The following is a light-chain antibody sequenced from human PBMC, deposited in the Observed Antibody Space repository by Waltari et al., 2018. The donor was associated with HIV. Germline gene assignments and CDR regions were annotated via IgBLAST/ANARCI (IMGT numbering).Light chain of an antibody. CDR3: QSADRSGSWV. CDR1: ALPKQY. J-gene: IGLJ3*02. CDR2: KDS. V-gene: IGLV3-25*03. Sequence: SYELTQPPSVSVSPGQTARITCSGAALPKQYAYWYHQKSGQAPVLVLYKDSERPSGIPERCSGSSSGTTGTLTISGVRREDGADYYCQSADRSGSWVFGGGTKLTVL.